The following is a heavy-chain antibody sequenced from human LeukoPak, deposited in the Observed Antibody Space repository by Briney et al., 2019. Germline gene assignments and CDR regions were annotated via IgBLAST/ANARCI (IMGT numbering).Heavy chain of an antibody. CDR2: IWHDGSNK. CDR3: ASGYYDSSGYSPPYYGMDV. D-gene: IGHD3-22*01. J-gene: IGHJ6*02. CDR1: GFTFNNYG. V-gene: IGHV3-33*01. Sequence: GGSLRLSCAASGFTFNNYGMHWVRQAPGKGLEWVAVIWHDGSNKYYADSVKGRFTISRDNSKNTLYLQMNSLRAEDTAVYYCASGYYDSSGYSPPYYGMDVWGQGTTVTVSS.